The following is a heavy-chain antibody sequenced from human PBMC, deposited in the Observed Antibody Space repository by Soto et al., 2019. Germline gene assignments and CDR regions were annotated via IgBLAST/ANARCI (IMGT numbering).Heavy chain of an antibody. Sequence: SETLSLTCTVSGVSISSGDYYWSWIRQPPGKGLEWIGYIYYSRSTYYNPSLKSRVTISVDTSKNQFSLELSSVSAADTAVYYCVREPWIQLRYYGMDVWGQGTTVTVSS. J-gene: IGHJ6*02. V-gene: IGHV4-30-4*01. CDR1: GVSISSGDYY. CDR2: IYYSRST. CDR3: VREPWIQLRYYGMDV. D-gene: IGHD5-18*01.